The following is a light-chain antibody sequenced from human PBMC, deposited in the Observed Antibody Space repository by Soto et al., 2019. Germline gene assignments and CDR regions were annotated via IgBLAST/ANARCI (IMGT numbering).Light chain of an antibody. Sequence: EIVLTQSPGTLSLSPGERATLSCRASQSITSSYLAWYQQKPGQAPRLLIYGASSRATGIPDRFSGSGSGTDFTLTISRLEPEDCAVYYCQQYHTSLLAFGGGTKVEIK. J-gene: IGKJ4*01. CDR2: GAS. V-gene: IGKV3-20*01. CDR1: QSITSSY. CDR3: QQYHTSLLA.